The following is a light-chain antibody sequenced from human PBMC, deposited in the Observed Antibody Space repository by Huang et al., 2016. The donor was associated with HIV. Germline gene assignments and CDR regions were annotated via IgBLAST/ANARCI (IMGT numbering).Light chain of an antibody. CDR2: DAS. CDR1: QSISSW. CDR3: QQYNSYST. V-gene: IGKV1-5*01. Sequence: DIQMTQSPSTLVASVGDRVTITCRARQSISSWLAWYQQKPGNAPKLLIYDASSLQSGVPSRFSGSGSGTEFTLTISSLQADDSATYYCQQYNSYSTFGQGTKLQIK. J-gene: IGKJ2*01.